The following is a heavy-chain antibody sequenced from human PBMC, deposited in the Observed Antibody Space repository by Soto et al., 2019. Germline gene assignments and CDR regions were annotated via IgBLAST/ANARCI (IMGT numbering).Heavy chain of an antibody. Sequence: AXVKVSCKASGYTFTGYYMHWVRQAPGQGLELMGWINPNSGGTNYAQKFQGWVTMTRDTSISTAYMELSRLRSDDTAVYYCARDNSSSWYYFDYWGQGTLVTVSS. D-gene: IGHD6-13*01. CDR1: GYTFTGYY. J-gene: IGHJ4*02. V-gene: IGHV1-2*04. CDR3: ARDNSSSWYYFDY. CDR2: INPNSGGT.